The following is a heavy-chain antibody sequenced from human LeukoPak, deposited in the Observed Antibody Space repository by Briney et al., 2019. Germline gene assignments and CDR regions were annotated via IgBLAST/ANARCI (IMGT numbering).Heavy chain of an antibody. J-gene: IGHJ6*03. CDR3: ARGTYCTTTSCYSHYFYFMDA. Sequence: GGSLRLSCAASGFTFNNYPMHWVRQAPGKGLEWVAVISYDGSNKYYADSVKGRFTISRDNSKNTLFLQMNSLRADDTAVYYCARGTYCTTTSCYSHYFYFMDAWGKGTTVTVSS. D-gene: IGHD2-2*01. CDR1: GFTFNNYP. CDR2: ISYDGSNK. V-gene: IGHV3-30*04.